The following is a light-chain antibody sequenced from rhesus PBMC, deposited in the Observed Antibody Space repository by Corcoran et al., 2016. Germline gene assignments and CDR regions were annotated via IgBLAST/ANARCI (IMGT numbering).Light chain of an antibody. V-gene: IGKV1-69*01. J-gene: IGKJ4*01. CDR3: QQHDYLPLT. CDR1: QGIRLS. Sequence: DIQMTQSPSSLSASVGDRVTITCRASQGIRLSLAWYQQKPGKAPKLLIYRASMLETGVPSRVSGSGSGTDFTLTIISLQPEDIATYFCQQHDYLPLTFGGGTTVAL. CDR2: RAS.